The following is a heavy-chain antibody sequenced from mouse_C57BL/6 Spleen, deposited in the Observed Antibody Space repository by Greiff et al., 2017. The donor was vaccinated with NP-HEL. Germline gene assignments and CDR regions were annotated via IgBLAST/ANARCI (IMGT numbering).Heavy chain of an antibody. Sequence: VQLQQPGAELVRPGSSVKLSCKASGYTFTSYWMHWVKQRPIQGLEWIGNIDPSDSETHYNQKFKDKATLTVDKSSSTAYMQLSSLTSEDSAVYYCARFYYYGSSSFYFDYWGQGTTLTVSS. CDR3: ARFYYYGSSSFYFDY. V-gene: IGHV1-52*01. CDR1: GYTFTSYW. J-gene: IGHJ2*01. CDR2: IDPSDSET. D-gene: IGHD1-1*01.